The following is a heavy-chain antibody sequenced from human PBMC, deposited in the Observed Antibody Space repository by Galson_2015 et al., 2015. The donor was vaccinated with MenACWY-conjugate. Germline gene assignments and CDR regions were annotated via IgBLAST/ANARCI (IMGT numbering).Heavy chain of an antibody. Sequence: SVKVSCKASGYTFTSYDINWVRQATGQGLEWMGWMNPNSGNTGYAQKFQGIVTMTRNTSISTAYMELSSLRSEDTAVYYCARGGDYDILTGRYYYYMDVWGKGTTVTVSS. CDR3: ARGGDYDILTGRYYYYMDV. V-gene: IGHV1-8*01. D-gene: IGHD3-9*01. CDR1: GYTFTSYD. CDR2: MNPNSGNT. J-gene: IGHJ6*03.